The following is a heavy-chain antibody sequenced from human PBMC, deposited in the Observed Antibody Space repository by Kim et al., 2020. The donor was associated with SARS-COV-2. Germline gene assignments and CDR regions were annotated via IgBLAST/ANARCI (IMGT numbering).Heavy chain of an antibody. Sequence: PSLKSRVTISVDTSKNQFSLKLSSVTAADTAVYYCARVGESPYYYGMDVWGQGTTVTVSS. CDR3: ARVGESPYYYGMDV. J-gene: IGHJ6*02. V-gene: IGHV4-31*02.